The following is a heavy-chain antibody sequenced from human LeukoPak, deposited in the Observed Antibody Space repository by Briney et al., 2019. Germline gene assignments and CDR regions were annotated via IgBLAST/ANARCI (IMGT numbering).Heavy chain of an antibody. D-gene: IGHD2-15*01. CDR1: GGSISSSLHY. CDR2: IDHSATT. J-gene: IGHJ4*02. Sequence: PSETLSLTCIVSGGSISSSLHYWGWIRPPPGKGLEWIGTIDHSATTYFNPSLKSRLTISKDTSQNHFSLKLSSVTAADTAVYYCARHSDRGDTLVESAFDTWGRGTLVTVSS. CDR3: ARHSDRGDTLVESAFDT. V-gene: IGHV4-39*01.